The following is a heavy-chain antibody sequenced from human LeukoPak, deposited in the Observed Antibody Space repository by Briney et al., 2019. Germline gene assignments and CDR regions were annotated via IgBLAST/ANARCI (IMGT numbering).Heavy chain of an antibody. J-gene: IGHJ6*04. CDR1: GFTFSNAW. CDR3: TTGGGPGSYFYYGMDV. Sequence: GASLRLSCAASGFTFSNAWMSWVRQTPGKGLEWVGRIKSKTDGGTTDYAAPVKGRFTISRDDSKNTLYLQMNSLKTEDTAVYYRTTGGGPGSYFYYGMDVWGKGTTVTVSS. CDR2: IKSKTDGGTT. V-gene: IGHV3-15*01. D-gene: IGHD3-10*01.